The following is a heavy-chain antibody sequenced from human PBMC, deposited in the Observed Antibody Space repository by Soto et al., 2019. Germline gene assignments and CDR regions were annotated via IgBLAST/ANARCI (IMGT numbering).Heavy chain of an antibody. Sequence: PGGSLRLSCAASGFTFSSYGMHWVRQAPGRGLEWVAVISYDGSNKYYADSVKGRFTISRDNSKNTLYLQMNSLRAEDTAVYYCAKDPARLGLLAYYWGQGTLVTVSS. V-gene: IGHV3-30*18. CDR2: ISYDGSNK. CDR1: GFTFSSYG. D-gene: IGHD3-16*01. CDR3: AKDPARLGLLAYY. J-gene: IGHJ4*02.